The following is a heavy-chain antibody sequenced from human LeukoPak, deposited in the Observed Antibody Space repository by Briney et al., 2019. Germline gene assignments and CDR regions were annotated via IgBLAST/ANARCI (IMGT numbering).Heavy chain of an antibody. Sequence: PGGSLRLSCAASGFTFSSYSMNWVRQAPGKGLEWVSYISSSSSTIYYADSVKGRFTISRDNAKNSLYLQMNSLRAEDTAVYYCARDNPCTNGVCPRYYYYYMDVWGKGTTVTVSS. CDR2: ISSSSSTI. V-gene: IGHV3-48*04. CDR3: ARDNPCTNGVCPRYYYYYMDV. J-gene: IGHJ6*03. D-gene: IGHD2-8*01. CDR1: GFTFSSYS.